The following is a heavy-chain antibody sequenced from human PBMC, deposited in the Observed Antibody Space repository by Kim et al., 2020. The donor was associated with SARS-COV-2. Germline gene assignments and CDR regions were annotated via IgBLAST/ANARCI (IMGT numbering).Heavy chain of an antibody. CDR3: AGTPAYCGGDCWGYYYYYGMDV. V-gene: IGHV1-18*04. CDR2: ISAYNGNT. CDR1: GYTFTSYG. Sequence: ASVKVSCKASGYTFTSYGISWVRQAPGQGLEWMGWISAYNGNTNYAQKLQGRVTMTTDTSTSTAYMELRSLRSDDTAVYYCAGTPAYCGGDCWGYYYYYGMDVWGQGTTVTVS. J-gene: IGHJ6*02. D-gene: IGHD2-21*02.